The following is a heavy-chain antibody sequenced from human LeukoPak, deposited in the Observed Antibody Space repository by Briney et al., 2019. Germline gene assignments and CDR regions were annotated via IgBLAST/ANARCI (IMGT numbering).Heavy chain of an antibody. V-gene: IGHV3-73*01. J-gene: IGHJ4*02. CDR1: GFTFSGSA. D-gene: IGHD4-17*01. Sequence: GGSLRLSCAASGFTFSGSAMHSVRQSPGKGLEWVGRIRSKANDHATAYAASVRGRFTISRDDSKNTAYLQMNSLKTEDTAVYYCTRRLMTTVNDYWGQGTLVTVSS. CDR3: TRRLMTTVNDY. CDR2: IRSKANDHAT.